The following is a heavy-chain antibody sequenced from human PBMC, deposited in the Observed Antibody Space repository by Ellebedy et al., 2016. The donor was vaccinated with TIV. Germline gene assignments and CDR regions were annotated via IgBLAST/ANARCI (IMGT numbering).Heavy chain of an antibody. Sequence: MPSETLSLTCTVSGGSLGRYSWSWIRQPAGKGLEWIGHIYSRGSTNYNPSLKSRVTMSVDASKNQFSLKLTSVTAADTAIYYCARDLFYGDSFNWFDPWGPGTLVTVSS. J-gene: IGHJ5*02. D-gene: IGHD4-17*01. V-gene: IGHV4-4*07. CDR2: IYSRGST. CDR1: GGSLGRYS. CDR3: ARDLFYGDSFNWFDP.